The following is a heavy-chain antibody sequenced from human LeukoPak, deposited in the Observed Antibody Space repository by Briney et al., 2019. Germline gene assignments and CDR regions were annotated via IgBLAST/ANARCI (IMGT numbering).Heavy chain of an antibody. CDR1: GFTFSSYW. D-gene: IGHD4-17*01. V-gene: IGHV3-7*01. Sequence: PGGSLRLSCAASGFTFSSYWMSWVRQAPGKGLEWVANIKQGGSEKYYVDSVKGRFTISRDNSKNTLYLQMNSLRAEDTAVYYCAKDPSPWRRDYGDSYFDYWGQGTLVTVSS. CDR2: IKQGGSEK. J-gene: IGHJ4*02. CDR3: AKDPSPWRRDYGDSYFDY.